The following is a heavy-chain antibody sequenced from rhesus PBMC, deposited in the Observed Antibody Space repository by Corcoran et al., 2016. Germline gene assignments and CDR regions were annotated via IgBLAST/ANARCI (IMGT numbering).Heavy chain of an antibody. J-gene: IGHJ6*01. Sequence: QVQLQESGPGLVKPSETLSLTCTVSGASISNNWWSWLRQSPGKGLEWIGEIVGYREKINYNPSRKSRVTSAKDAAKNQVFLKLNSVTAADTAVYYCARDRSFGNSYGLESWGQGVVVTVSS. CDR2: IVGYREKI. CDR1: GASISNNW. V-gene: IGHV4-80*01. CDR3: ARDRSFGNSYGLES. D-gene: IGHD4-35*01.